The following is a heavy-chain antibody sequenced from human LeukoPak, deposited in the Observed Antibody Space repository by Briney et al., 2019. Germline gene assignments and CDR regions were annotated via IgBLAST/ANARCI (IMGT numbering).Heavy chain of an antibody. V-gene: IGHV3-30*02. J-gene: IGHJ5*01. CDR3: ARARRSGGITMVRGVKDRGWFDS. CDR2: IRYDGSNK. Sequence: GGSLRLSCAASGFTFSSYGMHWVRQAPGKGLEWVTFIRYDGSNKYYADSVKGRFTISRDNSKNTLYLQMNSLRAEDTAVFYCARARRSGGITMVRGVKDRGWFDSWGQGSLVIVSS. D-gene: IGHD3-10*01. CDR1: GFTFSSYG.